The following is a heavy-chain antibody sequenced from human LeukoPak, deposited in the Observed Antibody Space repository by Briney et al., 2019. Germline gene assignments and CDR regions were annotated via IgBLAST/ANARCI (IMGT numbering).Heavy chain of an antibody. J-gene: IGHJ5*02. Sequence: ASVKVSCKASGYTFTSYGISWVRQAPGQGLEWMGWISAYNGNTNYAQKLQGRVTMTTDTSTSTAYMELRSLRSDDTAVYYCARVWDDYVWGSHRPRWFDPWGQGTLVTVSS. CDR1: GYTFTSYG. D-gene: IGHD3-16*02. CDR2: ISAYNGNT. V-gene: IGHV1-18*01. CDR3: ARVWDDYVWGSHRPRWFDP.